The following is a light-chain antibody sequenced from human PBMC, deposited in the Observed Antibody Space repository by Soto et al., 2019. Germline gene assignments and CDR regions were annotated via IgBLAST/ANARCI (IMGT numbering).Light chain of an antibody. Sequence: EIVLTQSPGTLSLSPGERDTISCRASQSASSSYLAWNQQKPGQTPRLLIYGASSRATGIPDRFSGSGSGTDFTLTISRLEPEVFAVYYSQQYGISPWTFGQGTKVDIK. J-gene: IGKJ1*01. CDR2: GAS. CDR3: QQYGISPWT. CDR1: QSASSSY. V-gene: IGKV3-20*01.